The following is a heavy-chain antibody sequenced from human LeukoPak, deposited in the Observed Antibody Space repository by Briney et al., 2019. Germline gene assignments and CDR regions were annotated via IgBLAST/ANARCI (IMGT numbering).Heavy chain of an antibody. CDR1: GFTFSSYE. D-gene: IGHD2-21*01. Sequence: SGGSLRLSCAASGFTFSSYEMNWVREAPGEGLEWVSYISSSGSTIYYADSVKGRFTISRDNAKNSLFLQMNSLSLDDTAVYYCARADRWGEYYFDSWGLGTLVTVSS. CDR2: ISSSGSTI. J-gene: IGHJ4*02. CDR3: ARADRWGEYYFDS. V-gene: IGHV3-48*03.